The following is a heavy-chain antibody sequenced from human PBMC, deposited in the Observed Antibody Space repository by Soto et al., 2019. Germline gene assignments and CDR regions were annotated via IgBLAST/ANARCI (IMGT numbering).Heavy chain of an antibody. CDR2: IIPIFGTI. CDR1: GGTFSRYP. D-gene: IGHD4-4*01. Sequence: SVKVSCKASGGTFSRYPIAWVRQAPGHGLEWMGEIIPIFGTISRAQNFQGIITITADESTSTAYMELSSLRSDDTAVYYCARPRTVAATKGYDYWGQGTLVTVSS. J-gene: IGHJ4*02. CDR3: ARPRTVAATKGYDY. V-gene: IGHV1-69*13.